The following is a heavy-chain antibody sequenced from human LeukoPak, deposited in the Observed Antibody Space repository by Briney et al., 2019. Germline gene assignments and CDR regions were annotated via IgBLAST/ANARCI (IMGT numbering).Heavy chain of an antibody. Sequence: GGSLRLSCAASGFTFSNAWMSWVRQAPGKGLEWVGRIKSKTDGGTTDYAAPVKGRFTISRDDSKSIAYLQMNSLKAEDTAVFYCAASDHLYCSFTGCHIDYWGQGTLVTVSS. CDR1: GFTFSNAW. CDR2: IKSKTDGGTT. V-gene: IGHV3-15*01. D-gene: IGHD2-2*01. J-gene: IGHJ4*02. CDR3: AASDHLYCSFTGCHIDY.